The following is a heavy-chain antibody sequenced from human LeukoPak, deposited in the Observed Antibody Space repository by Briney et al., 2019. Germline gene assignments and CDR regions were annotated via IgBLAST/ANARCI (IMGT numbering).Heavy chain of an antibody. J-gene: IGHJ4*02. D-gene: IGHD6-19*01. Sequence: PSETLSLTCTVSGGSISSYYWSWIRQPPGKGLEWIGYIYYSGSTNYNPSLKSRVTISVDTSKNQFSLKLSSVTAADTAVYYCARAISSGWYVYWGQGTLVTVSS. CDR1: GGSISSYY. CDR2: IYYSGST. CDR3: ARAISSGWYVY. V-gene: IGHV4-59*01.